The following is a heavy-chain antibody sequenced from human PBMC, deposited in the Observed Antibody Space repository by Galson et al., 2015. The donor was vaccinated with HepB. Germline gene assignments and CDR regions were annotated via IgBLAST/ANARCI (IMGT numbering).Heavy chain of an antibody. V-gene: IGHV3-23*01. CDR1: GFTFSSYA. Sequence: SLRLSCAASGFTFSSYAMSWVRQAPGKGLEWVSAISGSGDSTYYADSVKGRFTISRDNSKNTLYLQMNSLRAEDTAIYYCAKDSDFVLVVFATAGGHFDYWGLGTLVTVSS. D-gene: IGHD2-8*01. CDR2: ISGSGDST. CDR3: AKDSDFVLVVFATAGGHFDY. J-gene: IGHJ4*02.